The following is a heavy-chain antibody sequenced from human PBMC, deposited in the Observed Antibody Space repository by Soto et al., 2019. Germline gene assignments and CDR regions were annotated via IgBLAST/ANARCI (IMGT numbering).Heavy chain of an antibody. CDR2: VKNKANSYTT. J-gene: IGHJ4*02. V-gene: IGHV3-72*01. CDR3: TRVHLGAPTRYFDY. Sequence: EVQLVESGGGLVQPGGSLRLSCAASGFTFSDHYMDWVRQAPGKGLEWVGRVKNKANSYTTEYAASVKVSCTISRNDSRDLLFLKMNSLKTDDTALYYCTRVHLGAPTRYFDYWGQGALVTVSS. CDR1: GFTFSDHY. D-gene: IGHD2-15*01.